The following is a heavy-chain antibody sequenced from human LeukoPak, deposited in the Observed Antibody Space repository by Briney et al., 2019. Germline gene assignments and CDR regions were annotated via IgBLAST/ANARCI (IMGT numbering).Heavy chain of an antibody. CDR3: ARSYAGTYYFDY. Sequence: PSETLSLTCTVSGGSISSGGYYWSWIRQHPGKGLEWIGYIYYSGSTYYNPSLKSRVTISVDTSKNQFSLKLSSVTGADTAVYYCARSYAGTYYFDYWGQGTLVTVSS. J-gene: IGHJ4*02. CDR2: IYYSGST. CDR1: GGSISSGGYY. D-gene: IGHD2-2*01. V-gene: IGHV4-31*03.